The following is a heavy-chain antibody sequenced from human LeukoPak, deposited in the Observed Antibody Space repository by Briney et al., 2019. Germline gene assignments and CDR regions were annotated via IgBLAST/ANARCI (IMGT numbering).Heavy chain of an antibody. CDR1: GFTFSSYG. V-gene: IGHV3-30*02. J-gene: IGHJ4*02. Sequence: PGGSLRLSCAASGFTFSSYGMHWVRQAPGKGLEWVAFIRYDGSNKYYADSVKGRFTISRDNSKNTLYLQMNSLRAEDTAVYYCASYPGSGYFYFDYWGQGTLVTVSS. CDR2: IRYDGSNK. D-gene: IGHD3-3*01. CDR3: ASYPGSGYFYFDY.